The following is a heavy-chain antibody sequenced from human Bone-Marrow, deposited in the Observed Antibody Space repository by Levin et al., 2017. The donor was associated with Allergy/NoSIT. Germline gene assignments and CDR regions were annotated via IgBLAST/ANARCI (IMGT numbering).Heavy chain of an antibody. Sequence: GGSLRLSCAASGFTVSRNYMSWVRQAPGKGLEWVSLIYSGGDTQYADSVKGRFTISRDNSKNTLYLQMNSRRADDTAVYYCARDGVGTAAGTPWGQGTRVTVSS. J-gene: IGHJ4*02. CDR3: ARDGVGTAAGTP. CDR2: IYSGGDT. V-gene: IGHV3-66*01. D-gene: IGHD6-13*01. CDR1: GFTVSRNY.